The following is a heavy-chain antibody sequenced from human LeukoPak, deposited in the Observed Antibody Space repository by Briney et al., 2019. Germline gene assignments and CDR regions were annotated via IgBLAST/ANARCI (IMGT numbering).Heavy chain of an antibody. D-gene: IGHD3-3*01. Sequence: GGSLRLSCAGSGFTFSSYGMHWVRQAPGKGLEWVAFIRYDGSNKYYADSVKGRFTISRDNSKNTLYLQMNSLRAEDAAVYYCAKEKIFGVVIDYWGQGTLVTVSS. CDR3: AKEKIFGVVIDY. J-gene: IGHJ4*02. CDR2: IRYDGSNK. V-gene: IGHV3-30*02. CDR1: GFTFSSYG.